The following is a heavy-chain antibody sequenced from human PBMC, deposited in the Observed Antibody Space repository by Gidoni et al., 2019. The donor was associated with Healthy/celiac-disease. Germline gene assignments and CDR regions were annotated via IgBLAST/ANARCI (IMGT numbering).Heavy chain of an antibody. Sequence: QLQLQESGPGPVKTSETLYLTCTVYGGSISSSSYYWGWIRQPPGKGLELIGSIYYSGGTYYNPSLKSRVTISVYTSKNQFSLKLSSVTAADTAVYYCASGVLVMWELPTLYWGQGTLVTVSS. CDR1: GGSISSSSYY. CDR2: IYYSGGT. CDR3: ASGVLVMWELPTLY. J-gene: IGHJ4*02. V-gene: IGHV4-39*01. D-gene: IGHD1-26*01.